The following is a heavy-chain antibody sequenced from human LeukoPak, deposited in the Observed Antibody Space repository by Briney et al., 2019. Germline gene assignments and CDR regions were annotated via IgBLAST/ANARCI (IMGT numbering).Heavy chain of an antibody. D-gene: IGHD6-6*01. CDR1: GFTSSTYA. V-gene: IGHV3-30*18. CDR3: AKDKGRITIAAPKDAFDI. CDR2: ISYDGSNK. J-gene: IGHJ3*02. Sequence: GGSLRLSCAASGFTSSTYAMHWVRQAPGKGLEWVAVISYDGSNKYYADSVKGRFTISRDNSKNTLYLQMNSLRAEDTAVYYCAKDKGRITIAAPKDAFDIWGQGTMVTVSS.